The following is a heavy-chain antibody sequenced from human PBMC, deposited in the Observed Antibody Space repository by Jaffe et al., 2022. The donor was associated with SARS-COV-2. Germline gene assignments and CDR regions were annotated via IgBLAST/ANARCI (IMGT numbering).Heavy chain of an antibody. CDR2: MNPNSGNT. D-gene: IGHD3-3*01. CDR3: ARGPSYYDFWSGYPSIYYYYGMDV. V-gene: IGHV1-8*01. J-gene: IGHJ6*02. CDR1: GYTFTSYD. Sequence: QVQLVQSGAEVKKPGASVKVSCKASGYTFTSYDINWVRQATGQGLEWMGWMNPNSGNTGYAQKFQGRVTMTRNTSISTAYMELSSLRSEDTAVYYCARGPSYYDFWSGYPSIYYYYGMDVWGQGTTVTVSS.